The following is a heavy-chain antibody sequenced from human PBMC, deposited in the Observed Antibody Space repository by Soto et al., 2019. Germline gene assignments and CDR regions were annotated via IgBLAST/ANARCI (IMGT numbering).Heavy chain of an antibody. CDR2: INPSGGST. CDR1: GYTFTSYY. CDR3: ARDPPTVVTPAAFDY. Sequence: VSVKVSCKASGYTFTSYYMHWVRQAPGQGLEWMGIINPSGGSTSYAQKFQGRVTMTRDTSTSTVYMELSSLRSEDTAVYYCARDPPTVVTPAAFDYWGQGTLVTVSS. V-gene: IGHV1-46*01. D-gene: IGHD4-17*01. J-gene: IGHJ4*02.